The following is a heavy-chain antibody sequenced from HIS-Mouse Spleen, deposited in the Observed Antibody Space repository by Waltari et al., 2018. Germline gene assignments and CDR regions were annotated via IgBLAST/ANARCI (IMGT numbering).Heavy chain of an antibody. CDR3: AREIPYSSSWYDWYFDL. CDR2: IYYSGST. CDR1: GGTIRCCSYY. V-gene: IGHV4-39*07. J-gene: IGHJ2*01. Sequence: QLQLQESGPGLVKPSETLSLTCPVSGGTIRCCSYYWGWIRQPPGKGLEWIGSIYYSGSTYYNPSLKSRVTISVDTSKNQFSLKLSSVTAADTAVYYCAREIPYSSSWYDWYFDLWGRGTLVTVSS. D-gene: IGHD6-13*01.